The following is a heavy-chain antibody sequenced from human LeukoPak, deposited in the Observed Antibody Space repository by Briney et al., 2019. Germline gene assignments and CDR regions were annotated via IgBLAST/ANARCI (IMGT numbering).Heavy chain of an antibody. V-gene: IGHV3-64*01. J-gene: IGHJ4*02. CDR2: ISSNGRRT. D-gene: IGHD6-19*01. Sequence: PGGSLRLSYAASGFTFSSYSMHWVRQAPGKGLEFVSAISSNGRRTYYANSVKGRFTISRDISKNTLYLQMGSLRAEDMAVYYCARVDYGSGCDSWGQGTLVTVSS. CDR1: GFTFSSYS. CDR3: ARVDYGSGCDS.